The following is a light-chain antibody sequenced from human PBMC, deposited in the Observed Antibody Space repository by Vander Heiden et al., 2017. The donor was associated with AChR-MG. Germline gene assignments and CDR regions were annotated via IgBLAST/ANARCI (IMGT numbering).Light chain of an antibody. Sequence: QSRLTQPPPASGTPGQRLTTSCVGISSNIRCNTPNWSQNLPGTAPKLLLSSNSPRPSGVPDRFSGSESGTSASLASRGLQSEDEADYYCAAWDDSLNGWVFGGGTKLTVL. J-gene: IGLJ3*02. CDR3: AAWDDSLNGWV. CDR2: SNS. CDR1: SSNIRCNT. V-gene: IGLV1-44*01.